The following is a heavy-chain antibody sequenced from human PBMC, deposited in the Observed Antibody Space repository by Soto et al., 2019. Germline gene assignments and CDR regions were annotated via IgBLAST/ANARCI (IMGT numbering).Heavy chain of an antibody. D-gene: IGHD2-15*01. CDR1: GGSFSGYY. CDR3: ARVGYSPLEADHYYYYYMDV. Sequence: SETLSLTCAVYGGSFSGYYWSWIRQPPGKGLEWIGEINHSGSTNYNPSLKSRVTISVDTSKNQFSLKLSSVTAADTAVYYCARVGYSPLEADHYYYYYMDVWGKGTTVTVSS. V-gene: IGHV4-34*01. J-gene: IGHJ6*03. CDR2: INHSGST.